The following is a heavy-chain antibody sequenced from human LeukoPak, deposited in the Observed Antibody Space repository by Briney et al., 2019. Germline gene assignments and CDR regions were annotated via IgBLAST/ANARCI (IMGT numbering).Heavy chain of an antibody. CDR3: AKGTSTVVTPNYYYYYSMDV. CDR2: IYYSGST. J-gene: IGHJ6*03. D-gene: IGHD4-23*01. Sequence: PSETLSLTCTVSGGSISSSNYYWGWIRQPPGKGLEWIGTIYYSGSTYYNPSLRSRVTISVDTSKNQFSLKLNSVTAADTAVYYCAKGTSTVVTPNYYYYYSMDVWGKGTTVTVSS. CDR1: GGSISSSNYY. V-gene: IGHV4-39*07.